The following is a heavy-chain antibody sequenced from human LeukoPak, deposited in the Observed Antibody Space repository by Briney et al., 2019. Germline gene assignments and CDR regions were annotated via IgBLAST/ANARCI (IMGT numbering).Heavy chain of an antibody. CDR3: ARVSHVFDI. CDR2: IYYSGST. Sequence: SETLSLTCTVSGGSISSYYWSWTRQPPGKGLEWIGYIYYSGSTNYNPSLKSRVTISVDTSKNQSSLKLSSVTAADTAVYYCARVSHVFDIWGQGTMVTVSS. J-gene: IGHJ3*02. CDR1: GGSISSYY. V-gene: IGHV4-59*01.